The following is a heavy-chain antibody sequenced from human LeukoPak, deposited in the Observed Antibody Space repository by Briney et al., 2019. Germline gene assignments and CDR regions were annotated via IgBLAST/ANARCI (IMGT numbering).Heavy chain of an antibody. CDR1: GFTFSGYE. CDR2: ISSSGSTI. V-gene: IGHV3-48*03. D-gene: IGHD6-19*01. Sequence: GGSLRLSCAASGFTFSGYEMNWVRQAPGKGLEWVSYISSSGSTIYYADSVKGRFTISRDNAKNSLYLQMNSLRAEDTAVYYCARGRGSGWYMFDYWGQGTLVTVSS. CDR3: ARGRGSGWYMFDY. J-gene: IGHJ4*02.